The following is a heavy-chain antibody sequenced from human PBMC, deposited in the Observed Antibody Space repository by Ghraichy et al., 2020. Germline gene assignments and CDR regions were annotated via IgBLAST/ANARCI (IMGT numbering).Heavy chain of an antibody. Sequence: GGSLRLSCAASGFTFSSYSMNWVRQAPGKGLEWVSSISSISSYIYYADSVKGLFTISSDNAKNSLYLQMNRLRAEDTAVYYCARVEGSGYDEGSSDYWGQVTLGPVSS. V-gene: IGHV3-21*01. CDR2: ISSISSYI. D-gene: IGHD5-12*01. J-gene: IGHJ4*02. CDR1: GFTFSSYS. CDR3: ARVEGSGYDEGSSDY.